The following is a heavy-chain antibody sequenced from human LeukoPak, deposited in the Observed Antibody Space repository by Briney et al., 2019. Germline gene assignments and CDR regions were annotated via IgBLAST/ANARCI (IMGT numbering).Heavy chain of an antibody. J-gene: IGHJ4*02. V-gene: IGHV3-74*01. CDR3: ARVRAVAGTDVLYYFDY. D-gene: IGHD6-19*01. CDR1: GFTFSSYW. CDR2: ISSDESRT. Sequence: GGSLRLSCAASGFTFSSYWMHWVRQAPGKGLVWVSRISSDESRTNYADSVKGRFTISRDNAKNTVFLQMNSLRAEDTVVYYCARVRAVAGTDVLYYFDYWGQGTLVTVSS.